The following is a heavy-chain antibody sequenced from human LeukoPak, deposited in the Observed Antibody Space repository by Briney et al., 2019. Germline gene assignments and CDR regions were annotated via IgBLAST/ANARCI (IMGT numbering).Heavy chain of an antibody. D-gene: IGHD5-18*01. CDR2: ISGSGSTI. CDR3: ARVRSGYSHENYFDY. CDR1: GFTFSNYE. Sequence: GGSLRLSCAASGFTFSNYEMNWVRQAPGKGLEWVSYISGSGSTIYYADSVKGRFTISRDNAKDSLYLQMNSLRAEDTAVYYCARVRSGYSHENYFDYWGQGTLVTVSS. V-gene: IGHV3-48*03. J-gene: IGHJ4*02.